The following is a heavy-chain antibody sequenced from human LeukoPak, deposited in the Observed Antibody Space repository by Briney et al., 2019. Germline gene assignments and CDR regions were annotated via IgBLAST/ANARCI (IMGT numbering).Heavy chain of an antibody. Sequence: GGSLRLSCAASGFTFRSYGMHWVRQAPGKGLEWVAFIRYDGSNKYCTDSVKGRFTISRDNSKNTLYLQMNSLRAEDTAVYYCAKAFSVYYYDSRVLDYWGQGTLVTVSS. J-gene: IGHJ4*02. V-gene: IGHV3-30*02. CDR1: GFTFRSYG. D-gene: IGHD3-22*01. CDR2: IRYDGSNK. CDR3: AKAFSVYYYDSRVLDY.